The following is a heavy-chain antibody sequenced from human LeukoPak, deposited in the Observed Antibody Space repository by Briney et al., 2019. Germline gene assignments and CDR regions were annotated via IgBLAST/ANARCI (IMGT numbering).Heavy chain of an antibody. Sequence: GGSLRLSCAASGFTFSSYSMNWVRQAPGKGLEWVSSISSSSSYIYYADSVKGRFTISRDNAKNSLYLQMNSLRAEDTAVYYYASGATPQTYCSSTSCSNGGIHYYYGMDVWGKGTTVTVSS. J-gene: IGHJ6*04. CDR1: GFTFSSYS. CDR3: ASGATPQTYCSSTSCSNGGIHYYYGMDV. V-gene: IGHV3-21*01. CDR2: ISSSSSYI. D-gene: IGHD2-2*01.